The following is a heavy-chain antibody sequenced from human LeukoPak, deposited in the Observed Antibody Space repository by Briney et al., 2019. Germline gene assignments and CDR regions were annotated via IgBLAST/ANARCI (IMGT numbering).Heavy chain of an antibody. V-gene: IGHV3-23*01. CDR1: GFTFSSYA. D-gene: IGHD4-17*01. J-gene: IGHJ4*02. CDR3: AKAVDYGDYMYYFDY. CDR2: ISGSGGST. Sequence: GGSLRLSCAASGFTFSSYAMSWVRQAPGKGLEWVSAISGSGGSTYYADSVKGRFTISRDNSKNTLYLQMNSLRAEDTAVYYCAKAVDYGDYMYYFDYWGQGTLVTVSS.